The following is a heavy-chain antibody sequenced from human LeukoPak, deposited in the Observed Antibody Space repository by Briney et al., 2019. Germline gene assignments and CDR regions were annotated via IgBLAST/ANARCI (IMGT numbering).Heavy chain of an antibody. V-gene: IGHV4-61*02. Sequence: PSQTLSLTCTVSGGSISSGSYYWSWIRQPAGKGLEWIGRIYTSGSTNYSPSLKSRVTISVDTSKNQFSLKLSSVTAADTAVYYCARDLRGYSGYDYPPYYYYYMDVWGKGTTVTVSS. J-gene: IGHJ6*03. CDR2: IYTSGST. CDR3: ARDLRGYSGYDYPPYYYYYMDV. D-gene: IGHD5-12*01. CDR1: GGSISSGSYY.